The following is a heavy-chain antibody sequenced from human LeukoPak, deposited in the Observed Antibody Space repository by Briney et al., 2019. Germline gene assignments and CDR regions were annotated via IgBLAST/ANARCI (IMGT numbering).Heavy chain of an antibody. CDR2: ISHSGST. D-gene: IGHD2-15*01. CDR3: AGGGDITSDYNRFDP. Sequence: SGTLSLTCAVSGGSISSSHWWSWVRQPPGKGLEWIGEISHSGSTNYNPSLKSRVIISVDKSKNQFSLKLSSVTAADTAVYYCAGGGDITSDYNRFDPWGQGTLVTVSS. J-gene: IGHJ5*02. V-gene: IGHV4-4*02. CDR1: GGSISSSHW.